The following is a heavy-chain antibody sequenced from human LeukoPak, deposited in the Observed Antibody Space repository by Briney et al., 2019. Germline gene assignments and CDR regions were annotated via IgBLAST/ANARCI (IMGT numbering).Heavy chain of an antibody. CDR3: ARAPPLGSGWYNAFDI. CDR1: GGSFSGYY. Sequence: SETLSLTCAVYGGSFSGYYWSWIRQPPGKGLEWIGEINHSGSTNYNPSLKSRVTISVDTSKNQFSLKLSSVTAADTAVYYCARAPPLGSGWYNAFDIWGQGTMVTVSS. V-gene: IGHV4-34*01. CDR2: INHSGST. D-gene: IGHD6-19*01. J-gene: IGHJ3*02.